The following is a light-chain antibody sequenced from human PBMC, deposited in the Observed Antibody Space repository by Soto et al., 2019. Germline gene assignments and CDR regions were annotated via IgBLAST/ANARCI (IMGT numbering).Light chain of an antibody. CDR3: QQRSNWPLA. Sequence: GDRVTITCRASQSFSRWLAWYQQKPGKAPNLLVYDASSLESGIPARFSGSGSGTDFTLTISSLEPEDFAVYYCQQRSNWPLAFGGGTKVDIK. V-gene: IGKV1-5*01. CDR2: DAS. J-gene: IGKJ4*01. CDR1: QSFSRW.